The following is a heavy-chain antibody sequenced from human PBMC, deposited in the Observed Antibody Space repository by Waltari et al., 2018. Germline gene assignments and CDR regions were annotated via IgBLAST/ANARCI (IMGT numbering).Heavy chain of an antibody. CDR2: IYYSGST. V-gene: IGHV4-59*11. CDR1: GGSISSHY. Sequence: QVQLQESGPGLVKSSETLSLTCTVSGGSISSHYWSWIRQPPGKGLEWIGYIYYSGSTNYNPSLKSRVTISVDTSKNQFSLKLSSVTAADTAVYYCASSIAAAGNYFDYWGQGTLVTVSS. J-gene: IGHJ4*02. D-gene: IGHD6-13*01. CDR3: ASSIAAAGNYFDY.